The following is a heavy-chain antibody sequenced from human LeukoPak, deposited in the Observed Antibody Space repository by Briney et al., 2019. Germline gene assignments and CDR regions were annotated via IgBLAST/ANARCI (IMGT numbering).Heavy chain of an antibody. D-gene: IGHD1-26*01. Sequence: GGSLRLSCAASGFTFSSYWMSWVRQAPGKGLEWVANIKQDGSEKYYVDSVKGRFTISRDNAKNSLYLQMNSLRAEDTAVYYCARDTGSCYEAGWFDPWGQGTLVTVSS. J-gene: IGHJ5*02. CDR1: GFTFSSYW. CDR3: ARDTGSCYEAGWFDP. CDR2: IKQDGSEK. V-gene: IGHV3-7*01.